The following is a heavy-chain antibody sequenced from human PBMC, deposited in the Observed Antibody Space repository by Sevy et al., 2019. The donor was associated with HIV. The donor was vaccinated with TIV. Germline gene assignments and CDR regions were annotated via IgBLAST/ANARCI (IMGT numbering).Heavy chain of an antibody. J-gene: IGHJ4*02. CDR3: ARDRAHLEWLDY. CDR2: ISAYNGNT. D-gene: IGHD3-3*01. CDR1: GYTFTSYG. Sequence: ASVKVSFNASGYTFTSYGISWVRQAPGQGLEWMGWISAYNGNTNYAQKLQGRVTMTTDTSTSTAYMELRSLRSDDTAVYYCARDRAHLEWLDYWGQGTLVTVSS. V-gene: IGHV1-18*01.